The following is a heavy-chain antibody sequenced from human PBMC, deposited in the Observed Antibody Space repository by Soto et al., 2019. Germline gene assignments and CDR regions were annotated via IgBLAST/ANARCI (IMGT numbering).Heavy chain of an antibody. CDR1: GFTFNDYA. CDR3: AKERQRGRFGEASFDM. Sequence: EVQLVESGGGLVQPGRSLRLSCEASGFTFNDYAMHWVRQVPGKGLEWVSGISWNTFTTGYADSVEGRFTISRDNAKNSLFLQMNSLRDEDTALYYCAKERQRGRFGEASFDMWGQGTMVTVSS. D-gene: IGHD3-10*01. V-gene: IGHV3-9*01. CDR2: ISWNTFTT. J-gene: IGHJ3*02.